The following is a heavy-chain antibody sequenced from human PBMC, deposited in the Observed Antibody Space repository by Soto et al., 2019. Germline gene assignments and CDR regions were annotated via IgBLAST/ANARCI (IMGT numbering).Heavy chain of an antibody. CDR1: GYTLTELS. CDR2: FDPEDGET. CDR3: ATDLVYCSSTSCPDAFDI. Sequence: ASVKVSCKVSGYTLTELSMHWVRQAPGKGLEWMGGFDPEDGETIYAQKFHGRVTMTEDTSTDTAYMELSSLRSEDTAVYYCATDLVYCSSTSCPDAFDIWGQGTMVTVSS. J-gene: IGHJ3*02. V-gene: IGHV1-24*01. D-gene: IGHD2-2*01.